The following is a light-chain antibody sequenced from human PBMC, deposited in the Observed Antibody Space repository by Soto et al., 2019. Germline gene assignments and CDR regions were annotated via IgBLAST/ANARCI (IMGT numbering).Light chain of an antibody. V-gene: IGKV1-9*01. J-gene: IGKJ5*01. CDR3: QQVNDYPIT. Sequence: DIQLTQSPSFLSASVGHRVPIACRARPGINSYLAWYQQKPGRAPQLLIYPASTLQSGVPSRFSGSGSGTEFTLTISSLQPEDFATYHCQQVNDYPITFGQGTRLEI. CDR2: PAS. CDR1: PGINSY.